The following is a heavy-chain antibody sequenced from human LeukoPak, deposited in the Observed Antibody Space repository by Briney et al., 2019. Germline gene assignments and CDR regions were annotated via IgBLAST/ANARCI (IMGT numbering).Heavy chain of an antibody. CDR3: AKGPYSDSSEWFDP. CDR1: GFTFSSYA. D-gene: IGHD6-6*01. V-gene: IGHV3-23*01. J-gene: IGHJ5*02. Sequence: GGSLRLSCAASGFTFSSYAMGWVCQTPGKGLEWVSSISGSGGRTYYAASVKGRFTISRDDSKNTLYLQMSSLRAEDTAIYYCAKGPYSDSSEWFDPWGQGTLVTVSS. CDR2: ISGSGGRT.